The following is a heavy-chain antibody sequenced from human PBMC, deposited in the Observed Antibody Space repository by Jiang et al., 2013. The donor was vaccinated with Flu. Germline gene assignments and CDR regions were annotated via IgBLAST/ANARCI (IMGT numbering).Heavy chain of an antibody. CDR2: ISPSGSST. V-gene: IGHV3-48*02. CDR3: ATVNYSGFEM. J-gene: IGHJ3*02. D-gene: IGHD3-10*01. CDR1: GFSFSNYN. Sequence: VQLVESGGGLLQPGGSLRLSCAASGFSFSNYNMVWVRQAPGKGLEWTSYISPSGSSTNYADSVRGRITISRDNAKNSLYLQINSLRDDDTAVYYCATVNYSGFEMWGQGTLVTISS.